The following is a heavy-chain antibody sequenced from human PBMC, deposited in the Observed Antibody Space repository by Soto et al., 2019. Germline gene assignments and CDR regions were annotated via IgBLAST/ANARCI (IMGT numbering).Heavy chain of an antibody. CDR1: GGSFSAYY. V-gene: IGHV4-34*01. CDR3: ARHKITGLFDY. Sequence: QVQPQQWGAGLLKPSETLSLTCAAYGGSFSAYYWTWIRQPPGTGLEWLGEINHSGSTNYDPSLKGRVTITVDPAKKQFSLKLTSVPAADTAVYYCARHKITGLFDYWGQGTLVTVSS. CDR2: INHSGST. D-gene: IGHD2-8*02. J-gene: IGHJ4*02.